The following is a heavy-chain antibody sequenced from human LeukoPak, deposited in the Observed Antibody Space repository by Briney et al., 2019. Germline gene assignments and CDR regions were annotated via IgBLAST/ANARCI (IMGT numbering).Heavy chain of an antibody. D-gene: IGHD5-24*01. J-gene: IGHJ3*02. CDR2: IYYSGST. CDR1: GGSISSSSYY. CDR3: ARVNYDAFDI. V-gene: IGHV4-30-4*08. Sequence: PSETLPLTCTVSGGSISSSSYYWSWIRQPPGKGLEWIGYIYYSGSTYYNPSLKSRVTISVDTSKNQFSLKLSSVTAADTAVYYCARVNYDAFDIWGQGTMVTVSS.